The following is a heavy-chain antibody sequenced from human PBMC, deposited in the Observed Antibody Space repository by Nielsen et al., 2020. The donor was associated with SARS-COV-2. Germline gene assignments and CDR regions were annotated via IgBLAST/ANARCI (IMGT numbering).Heavy chain of an antibody. Sequence: GESLKISCAASGFTFSSYGMHWVRQAPGKGLEWVAVISYDGSNKYYADSVKGRFTISRDNSKNTLYLQMNSLRAKDTAVYYCAKSIAVAGLAFWGQGTTVTVSS. D-gene: IGHD6-19*01. CDR1: GFTFSSYG. CDR2: ISYDGSNK. J-gene: IGHJ6*02. V-gene: IGHV3-30*18. CDR3: AKSIAVAGLAF.